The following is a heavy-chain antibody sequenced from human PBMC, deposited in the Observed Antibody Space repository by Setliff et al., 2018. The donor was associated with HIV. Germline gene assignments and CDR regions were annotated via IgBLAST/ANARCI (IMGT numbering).Heavy chain of an antibody. D-gene: IGHD2-15*01. CDR1: GYTFTSDY. J-gene: IGHJ4*02. Sequence: GASVKVSCKASGYTFTSDYIHWVRQAPGQGLEWMGRVDPEDDKTIYAEKFQGRVTMTTATSSDTAYLYLSSLRSEDTAVYYCVTGEGLRFWGQGTLVTVSS. CDR3: VTGEGLRF. CDR2: VDPEDDKT. V-gene: IGHV1-69-2*01.